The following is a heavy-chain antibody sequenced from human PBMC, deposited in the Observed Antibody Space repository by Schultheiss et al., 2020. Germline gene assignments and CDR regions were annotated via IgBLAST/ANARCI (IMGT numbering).Heavy chain of an antibody. V-gene: IGHV4-59*08. J-gene: IGHJ6*02. CDR3: ARAVAATNYYYYGMDV. Sequence: SETLSLTCTVSGGSISSYYWSWIRQPPGKGLEWIGYIYYSGSTYYNPSLKSRVTISVDRSKNQFSLKLSSVTAADTAVYYCARAVAATNYYYYGMDVWGQGTTVTVSS. D-gene: IGHD6-19*01. CDR2: IYYSGST. CDR1: GGSISSYY.